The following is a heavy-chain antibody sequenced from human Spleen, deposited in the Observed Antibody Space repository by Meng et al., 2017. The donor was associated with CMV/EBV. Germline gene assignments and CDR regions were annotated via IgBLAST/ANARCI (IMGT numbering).Heavy chain of an antibody. CDR1: GYTFTSYD. CDR3: ARGGYEYQMPHGGWFDP. CDR2: MNPNSGNT. D-gene: IGHD5-12*01. V-gene: IGHV1-8*01. Sequence: ASVKVSCKASGYTFTSYDINWVRQATGQGPEWMGWMNPNSGNTGYAQKFQGRVTMTRNTSISTAYMELSSLRSEDTAVYYCARGGYEYQMPHGGWFDPWGQGALVTVSS. J-gene: IGHJ5*02.